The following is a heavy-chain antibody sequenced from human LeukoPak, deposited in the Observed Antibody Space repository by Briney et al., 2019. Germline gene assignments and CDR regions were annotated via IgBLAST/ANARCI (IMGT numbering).Heavy chain of an antibody. CDR3: TRDGSRAEDD. V-gene: IGHV3-7*01. Sequence: PGGSLRLSCASSGFTFSGHWRSWVRQAPGKGLEWVANINQGGRDKYYVDSGKGRFTISGDNANNLLYLQMNSLRGEDTAVYYCTRDGSRAEDDWGQGTLVTVSS. CDR1: GFTFSGHW. J-gene: IGHJ4*02. CDR2: INQGGRDK. D-gene: IGHD1-14*01.